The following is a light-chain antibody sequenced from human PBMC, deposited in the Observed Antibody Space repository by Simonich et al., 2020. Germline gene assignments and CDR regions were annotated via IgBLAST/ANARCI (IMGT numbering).Light chain of an antibody. J-gene: IGKJ3*01. CDR2: KAS. V-gene: IGKV1-5*03. Sequence: DIQMTQSPSTLSASVGDRVTIPCRASQSISSWLAWYQQKPGKAPKLLIYKASSLESGVPSRFSGSGSGTEFTLTISSLQPEDIATYYCQQYDNLPFTFGPGTKVDIK. CDR1: QSISSW. CDR3: QQYDNLPFT.